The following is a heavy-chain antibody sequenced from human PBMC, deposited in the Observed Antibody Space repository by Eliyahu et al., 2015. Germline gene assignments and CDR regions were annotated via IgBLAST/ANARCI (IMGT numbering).Heavy chain of an antibody. CDR2: ISSDGGNK. CDR3: AQDRGYLLWDYAMDV. CDR1: GFPFNNFG. D-gene: IGHD2-21*01. J-gene: IGHJ6*02. V-gene: IGHV3-30*18. Sequence: QVQLVESGGGVVQPGRSLRLSCAASGFPFNNFGMHWVRQVPGKGLEWVADISSDGGNKYYSEAVRDRFTISRDNSESTLYLQLESLRPDDTAVYYCAQDRGYLLWDYAMDVWGQGTTVTVAS.